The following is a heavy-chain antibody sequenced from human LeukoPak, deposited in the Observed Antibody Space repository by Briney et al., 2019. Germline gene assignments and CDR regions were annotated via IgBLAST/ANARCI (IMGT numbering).Heavy chain of an antibody. J-gene: IGHJ4*02. CDR1: GFTFSSYA. CDR3: AKDSVLIVVVPAASDY. Sequence: PGGSLRLSCAASGFTFSSYAMSWVRQAPGKGLEWVSAISGSGGSTYYADSVKGRFTISRDNSKNTLYLQMNSLRAEDTAVYYCAKDSVLIVVVPAASDYWGQGTLVTVSS. V-gene: IGHV3-23*01. D-gene: IGHD2-2*01. CDR2: ISGSGGST.